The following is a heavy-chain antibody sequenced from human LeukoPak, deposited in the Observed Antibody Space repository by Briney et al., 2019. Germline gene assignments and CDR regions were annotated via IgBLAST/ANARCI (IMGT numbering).Heavy chain of an antibody. D-gene: IGHD3-10*01. CDR1: GLSFSNYA. CDR3: ARGNVDYYGSGSYYIRMVSWFDP. Sequence: GGSLRLSCAASGLSFSNYAMYWVRQAPGKGLEWVSYISSSGSTIYYADSVKGRFTISRDNAKNSLYLQMNSLRAEDTAVYYCARGNVDYYGSGSYYIRMVSWFDPWGQGTLVTVSS. J-gene: IGHJ5*02. CDR2: ISSSGSTI. V-gene: IGHV3-48*03.